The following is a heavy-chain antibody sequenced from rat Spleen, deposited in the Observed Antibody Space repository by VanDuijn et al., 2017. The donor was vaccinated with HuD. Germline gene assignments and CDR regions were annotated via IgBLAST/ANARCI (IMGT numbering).Heavy chain of an antibody. J-gene: IGHJ4*01. V-gene: IGHV5-29*01. Sequence: EVQLVESGGGLVQPGRSLKVSCEASGFTFSNYGMAWVRQAPTKGLEWVATINYDATSTHYRDSVKGRFTISRDNAKSTLFLHMDSLRCEDTATYYCGRHAGYYSGDYVLDAWGQGASVTVSS. CDR3: GRHAGYYSGDYVLDA. CDR2: INYDATST. D-gene: IGHD1-1*01. CDR1: GFTFSNYG.